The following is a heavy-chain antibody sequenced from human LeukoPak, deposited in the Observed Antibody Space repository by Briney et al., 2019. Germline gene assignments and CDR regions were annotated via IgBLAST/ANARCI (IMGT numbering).Heavy chain of an antibody. J-gene: IGHJ3*02. V-gene: IGHV3-21*01. D-gene: IGHD6-13*01. CDR1: GITFTSSS. CDR2: ISSSGAYV. Sequence: GGSLRLSCAASGITFTSSSMTWARQAPGKGLEWVSSISSSGAYVYFADSLKGRFTISRDNTKNSLYLQMNSLRAEDTAVYYCAKDVSIADQGAFDIWGQGTMVTVSS. CDR3: AKDVSIADQGAFDI.